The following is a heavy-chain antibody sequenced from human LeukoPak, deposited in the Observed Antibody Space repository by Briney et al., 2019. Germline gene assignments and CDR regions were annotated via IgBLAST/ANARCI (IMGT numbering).Heavy chain of an antibody. CDR2: IYYSGST. CDR3: ARVGGGDYEPHFDY. J-gene: IGHJ4*02. V-gene: IGHV4-59*01. CDR1: SGSISSYY. D-gene: IGHD2-21*02. Sequence: SETLSLTCTVSSGSISSYYWSWIRQPPGKGLEWIGYIYYSGSTNYNPSLKSRVTISVDTSKNQFSLKLSSVTAADTAVYYCARVGGGDYEPHFDYWGQGTLVTVSS.